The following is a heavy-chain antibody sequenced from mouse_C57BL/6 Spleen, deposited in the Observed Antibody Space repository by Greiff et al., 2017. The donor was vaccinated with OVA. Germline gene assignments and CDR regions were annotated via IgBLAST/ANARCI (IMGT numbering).Heavy chain of an antibody. CDR3: ARERGFDYAWFAY. Sequence: VQLQQPGAELVRPGSSVKLSCKASGYTFTSYWMHWVKQRPIQGLEWIGNIDPSDSETHYNQKFKDKATLTVDKSSSTAYMQLSSLTSEDSAVYYCARERGFDYAWFAYWGQGTLVTVSA. V-gene: IGHV1-52*01. CDR1: GYTFTSYW. J-gene: IGHJ3*01. CDR2: IDPSDSET. D-gene: IGHD2-4*01.